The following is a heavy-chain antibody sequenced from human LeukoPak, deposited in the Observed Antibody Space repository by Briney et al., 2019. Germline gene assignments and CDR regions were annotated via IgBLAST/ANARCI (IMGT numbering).Heavy chain of an antibody. CDR3: AKTVAGYWYFDL. D-gene: IGHD6-19*01. J-gene: IGHJ2*01. Sequence: PSETLSLTCTVSGGSISHYFWSWIRQPPGKALEWIGYIYYSGSTNYNPSLKSRVTISVDPSKNPFSLKLNSVTAADTAVYYCAKTVAGYWYFDLWGRGTLVTVSS. CDR1: GGSISHYF. V-gene: IGHV4-59*08. CDR2: IYYSGST.